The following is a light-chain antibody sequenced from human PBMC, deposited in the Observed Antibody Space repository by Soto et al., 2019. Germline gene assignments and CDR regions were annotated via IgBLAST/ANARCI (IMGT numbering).Light chain of an antibody. CDR3: QQYTHWPVWS. CDR1: QSISSN. J-gene: IGKJ1*01. CDR2: GPS. Sequence: EIVMTQSPATLSVSPGDRATLSCRASQSISSNLAWYQQKPGQAPRLLIYGPSTRATGVPARFSGSGSGTAFTLTISSLQYEDFSMYYCQQYTHWPVWSFGQGTKVEIK. V-gene: IGKV3-15*01.